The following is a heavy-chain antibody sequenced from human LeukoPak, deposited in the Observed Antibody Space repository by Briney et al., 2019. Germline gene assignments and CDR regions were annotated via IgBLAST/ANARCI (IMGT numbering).Heavy chain of an antibody. J-gene: IGHJ4*02. CDR2: ISGSGGST. CDR1: GFTFSSYA. V-gene: IGHV3-23*01. Sequence: GGSLRLSCAASGFTFSSYAMSWVRQAPGKGLEWVSAISGSGGSTYYADSVKGRFTISRDNSKNTLYLQMNSLGAEDTAVYYCASTYHYGSGFYFDYWGQGTLVTVSS. CDR3: ASTYHYGSGFYFDY. D-gene: IGHD3-10*01.